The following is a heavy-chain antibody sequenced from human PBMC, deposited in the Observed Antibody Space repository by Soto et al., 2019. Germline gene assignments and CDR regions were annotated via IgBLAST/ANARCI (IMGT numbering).Heavy chain of an antibody. J-gene: IGHJ6*02. D-gene: IGHD3-10*01. CDR2: IYWDDDK. CDR1: GFSLTTSGVG. CDR3: PRKSLVPFGMAV. V-gene: IGHV2-5*02. Sequence: QITLKESGPTLVKPTQTLTLTCTFSGFSLTTSGVGVGWIRQPPGKALEWLALIYWDDDKRYSPSLKNRITITKDTSRNQVVLTPIDLDAVDTATYYCPRKSLVPFGMAVWGQGIPVTVAS.